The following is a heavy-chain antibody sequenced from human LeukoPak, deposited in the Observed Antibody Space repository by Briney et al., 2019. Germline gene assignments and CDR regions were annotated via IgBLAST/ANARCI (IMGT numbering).Heavy chain of an antibody. CDR3: ARRGSSSWTQFDP. D-gene: IGHD6-13*01. CDR2: IYYSGST. CDR1: GYSISSSSW. J-gene: IGHJ5*02. Sequence: SETLSLTCAVSGYSISSSSWWGWIRPPPGKGLEWIGYIYYSGSTYYNPSLKSRVTMSVDTSKNQFSLKLSSVTAVDTAVYYCARRGSSSWTQFDPWGQGTLVTVSS. V-gene: IGHV4-28*01.